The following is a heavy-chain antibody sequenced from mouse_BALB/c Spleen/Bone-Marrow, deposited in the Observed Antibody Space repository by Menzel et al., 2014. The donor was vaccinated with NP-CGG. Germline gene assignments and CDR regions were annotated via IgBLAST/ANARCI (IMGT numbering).Heavy chain of an antibody. CDR2: INPYNDGI. J-gene: IGHJ3*01. Sequence: VQLKDSGPELVKPGTSVKMSCKASGYTFTSYVMHWVKQKPGQGLEWIGYINPYNDGIKYNEKFKGMATLTSDKSSSAAYMGISNLTSEDSAVYLCGKDYYGSTSFSYWGPRTLATVSA. V-gene: IGHV1-14*01. CDR1: GYTFTSYV. D-gene: IGHD1-1*01. CDR3: GKDYYGSTSFSY.